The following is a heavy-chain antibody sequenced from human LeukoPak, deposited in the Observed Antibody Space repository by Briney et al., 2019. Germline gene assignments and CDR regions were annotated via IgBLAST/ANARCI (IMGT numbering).Heavy chain of an antibody. CDR3: ASDKVPTSTYDAFDL. Sequence: SETLSLTCTVSGGSISSSSYYWGWIRQPPGKGLECIGRIYYSGSTYYNPSLKSRVTISVDTSKHQFSLNLSSVPAADPAVYYCASDKVPTSTYDAFDLWRQGTMVTVSS. CDR2: IYYSGST. CDR1: GGSISSSSYY. J-gene: IGHJ3*01. V-gene: IGHV4-39*07. D-gene: IGHD3-10*01.